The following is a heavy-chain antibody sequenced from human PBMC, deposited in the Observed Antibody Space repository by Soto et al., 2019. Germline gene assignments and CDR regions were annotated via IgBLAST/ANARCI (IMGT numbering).Heavy chain of an antibody. CDR3: VRTYDYFWGSSRFAPFDY. V-gene: IGHV2-70*01. CDR2: IDWEDDK. J-gene: IGHJ4*02. D-gene: IGHD3-16*02. Sequence: SGPTLVNPTQTLTLTCTFSGFSLNTSGVSVSWIRQPPGKAPEWLALIDWEDDKYYSASLQTRLSISKDTSKNQVVLAMTNLDPVDTAAYYCVRTYDYFWGSSRFAPFDYWGQGTLVTVSS. CDR1: GFSLNTSGVS.